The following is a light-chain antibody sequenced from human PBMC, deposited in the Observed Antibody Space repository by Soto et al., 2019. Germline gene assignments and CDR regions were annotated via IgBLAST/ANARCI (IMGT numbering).Light chain of an antibody. CDR2: GNS. CDR1: SSNIGAGYD. Sequence: QSVLTQPPSVSGAPGQRVTISCTGSSSNIGAGYDVHWYQQLPGTAPKVLIYGNSNRPSGVPDRFSSSKSGTSASLAITGLQAEDEADYYCQSYDSSLSGAVFGGGTQLTVL. J-gene: IGLJ7*01. V-gene: IGLV1-40*01. CDR3: QSYDSSLSGAV.